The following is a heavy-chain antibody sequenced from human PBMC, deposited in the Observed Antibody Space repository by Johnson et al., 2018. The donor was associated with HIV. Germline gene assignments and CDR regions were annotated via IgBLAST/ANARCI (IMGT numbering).Heavy chain of an antibody. CDR1: GLTFPFNT. CDR2: ISYDGSNK. V-gene: IGHV3-30*18. CDR3: AKLPVLYGDFDDAFDI. Sequence: QVQLVESGGGLVQPGGSLRLSCAASGLTFPFNTYWMSWVRQAPGKGLEWVAVISYDGSNKYYADSVKGRFTISRDNSKNTLYLQMNSLRAEDTAVYYCAKLPVLYGDFDDAFDIWGQGTMVNVSS. D-gene: IGHD4-17*01. J-gene: IGHJ3*02.